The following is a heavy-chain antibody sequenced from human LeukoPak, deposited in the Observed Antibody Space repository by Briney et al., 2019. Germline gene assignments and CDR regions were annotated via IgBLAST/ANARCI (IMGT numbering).Heavy chain of an antibody. V-gene: IGHV4-4*07. Sequence: PSETLSLTCTVSGGSISSYYWSWIRQPAGKGLEWIGRIYTSGGINYNPSLKSRVTMSGDTSKKQFSLKLTSVTAADTAVYYCARLSSLANIAARGRTWLDPWGQGSLVTVSS. CDR2: IYTSGGI. CDR1: GGSISSYY. J-gene: IGHJ5*02. D-gene: IGHD6-6*01. CDR3: ARLSSLANIAARGRTWLDP.